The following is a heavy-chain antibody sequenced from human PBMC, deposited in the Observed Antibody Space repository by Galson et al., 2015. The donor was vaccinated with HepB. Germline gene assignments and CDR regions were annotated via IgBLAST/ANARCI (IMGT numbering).Heavy chain of an antibody. D-gene: IGHD2-8*02. CDR1: GFPFNNAW. Sequence: SLRLSCAASGFPFNNAWMTWVRQAPGMGLEWVGRIKSKTDDETTDYAAPVKGRFTISRDDSKNRFYLQMNSLKTEDTAVYYCTTDVYYSTYWSWLDPWGQGTLVTVSS. CDR3: TTDVYYSTYWSWLDP. V-gene: IGHV3-15*01. J-gene: IGHJ5*02. CDR2: IKSKTDDETT.